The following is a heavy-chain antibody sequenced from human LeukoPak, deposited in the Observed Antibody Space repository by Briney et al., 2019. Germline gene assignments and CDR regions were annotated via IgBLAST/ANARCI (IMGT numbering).Heavy chain of an antibody. CDR2: ISYEDGSNK. J-gene: IGHJ4*02. D-gene: IGHD3-10*01. CDR3: SKERPEEYYASGSYFDY. V-gene: IGHV3-30*04. CDR1: GFTFRGFV. Sequence: GRSLRLSCALSGFTFRGFVTHCVRHAPGKWMEWVASISYEDGSNKYYADSVKGRFTISRDNSKYTVYLEMNRLRVEGTAMYYCSKERPEEYYASGSYFDYWGQGTLVTVSS.